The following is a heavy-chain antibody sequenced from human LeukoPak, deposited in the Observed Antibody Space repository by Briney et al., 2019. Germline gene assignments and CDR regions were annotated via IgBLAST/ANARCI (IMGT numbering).Heavy chain of an antibody. V-gene: IGHV4-59*01. CDR1: GASISSVY. D-gene: IGHD3-10*01. J-gene: IGHJ4*02. CDR3: ARREATMDFKYFDS. Sequence: NPSETLSLTCTVSGASISSVYWSWLRQPPGKGPEWIGYVYYGGSSKYNPSLKSRVTISVDTSKSQFSLKLNSVTAADTALYYCARREATMDFKYFDSWGQGTLVTVSS. CDR2: VYYGGSS.